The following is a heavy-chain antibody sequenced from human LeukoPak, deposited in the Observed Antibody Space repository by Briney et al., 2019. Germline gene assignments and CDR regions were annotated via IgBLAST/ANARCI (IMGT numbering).Heavy chain of an antibody. CDR2: IRSKAYGGTT. CDR1: GFTFGVYA. V-gene: IGHV3-49*04. CDR3: TRENSYGMDV. Sequence: GGSLRLSCTASGFTFGVYAMSWVRQAPGKGLEWVGFIRSKAYGGTTEYAASVKGRFTITRDDSKSIAYLQMNSLKTEDRAVYYCTRENSYGMDVWGQGTTVTVSS. J-gene: IGHJ6*02.